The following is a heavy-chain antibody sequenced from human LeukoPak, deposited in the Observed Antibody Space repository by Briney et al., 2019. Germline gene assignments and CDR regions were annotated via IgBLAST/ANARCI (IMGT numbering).Heavy chain of an antibody. Sequence: PGGSLRLSCAASGFTFSSYAMSWVRQAPGKGLEWVSAISGSGGSTYYADSVKGRFTISRDNSKNTLYPQMNSLRAEDTAVYYCANTNSGWYYFDYWGQGTLVTVSS. V-gene: IGHV3-23*01. D-gene: IGHD6-19*01. CDR1: GFTFSSYA. CDR3: ANTNSGWYYFDY. J-gene: IGHJ4*02. CDR2: ISGSGGST.